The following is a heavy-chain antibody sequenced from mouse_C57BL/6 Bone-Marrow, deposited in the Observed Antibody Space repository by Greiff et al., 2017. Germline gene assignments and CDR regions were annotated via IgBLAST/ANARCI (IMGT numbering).Heavy chain of an antibody. CDR3: ARFLPYYYAMDY. V-gene: IGHV1-81*01. CDR2: IYPRSGNT. D-gene: IGHD2-10*01. Sequence: QVQLQQSGAELARPGASVKLSCKASGYTFTSYGISWVKQRTGQGLEWIGEIYPRSGNTYYNEKFKGKATLTADKSSSTAYMELRSLTSEDSAVYFCARFLPYYYAMDYWGQGTSVTVSS. CDR1: GYTFTSYG. J-gene: IGHJ4*01.